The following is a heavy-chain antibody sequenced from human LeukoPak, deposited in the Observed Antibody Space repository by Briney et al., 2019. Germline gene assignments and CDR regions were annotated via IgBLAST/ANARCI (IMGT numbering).Heavy chain of an antibody. D-gene: IGHD3-10*01. CDR3: ARDMDYYGSGNYFNSRWFDP. CDR2: TYYRSKWYN. V-gene: IGHV6-1*01. CDR1: GDSVSNNSVA. J-gene: IGHJ5*02. Sequence: SQTLSLTCAISGDSVSNNSVAWNWSRHSPSRGFERLRRTYYRSKWYNDYAVSVKSRITINPETAKNQFSLQLNSVTPEDTAVYYCARDMDYYGSGNYFNSRWFDPWGQGTLVTVSS.